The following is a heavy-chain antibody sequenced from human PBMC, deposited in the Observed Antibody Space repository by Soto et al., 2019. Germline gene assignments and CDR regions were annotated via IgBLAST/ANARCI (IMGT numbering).Heavy chain of an antibody. J-gene: IGHJ5*02. CDR3: ATRQGGSYSWFDP. D-gene: IGHD2-15*01. V-gene: IGHV4-39*01. Sequence: SETLSLTCTVSGGSISRSSYSWGWIRQPPGKGLEWIGTIYYSGSTYYNPSLKSRVTISVDTSKNQFSLKLSSVTAADTAVYYCATRQGGSYSWFDPWGQGTLVTVSS. CDR1: GGSISRSSYS. CDR2: IYYSGST.